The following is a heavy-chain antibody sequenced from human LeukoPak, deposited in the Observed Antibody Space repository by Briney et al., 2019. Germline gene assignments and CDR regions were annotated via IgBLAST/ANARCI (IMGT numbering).Heavy chain of an antibody. CDR1: GFIFSGYW. D-gene: IGHD3/OR15-3a*01. J-gene: IGHJ4*02. CDR3: ARYLDFRADYYFDY. CDR2: MKQDGSER. Sequence: PGGSLRLSCAASGFIFSGYWMTWVRQAPGKGLEWVANMKQDGSERYYVDSVKGRFTISRDNAKGSLYLQMNSLRVEDTAVYYCARYLDFRADYYFDYWGQGTLVTVSS. V-gene: IGHV3-7*01.